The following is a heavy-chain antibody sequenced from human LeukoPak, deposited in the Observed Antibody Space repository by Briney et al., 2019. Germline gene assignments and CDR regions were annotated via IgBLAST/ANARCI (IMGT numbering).Heavy chain of an antibody. CDR3: AKDPQPYSSSPPYWYFDL. D-gene: IGHD6-6*01. Sequence: GGSLRLSCAASGFTFSSYGMHWVRQAPGKGLEWVAFIRYDGSNKYYADSVKGRFTISRDNSKNTLYLQMNSLRAEGTAVYYCAKDPQPYSSSPPYWYFDLWGRGTLVTVSS. V-gene: IGHV3-30*02. J-gene: IGHJ2*01. CDR1: GFTFSSYG. CDR2: IRYDGSNK.